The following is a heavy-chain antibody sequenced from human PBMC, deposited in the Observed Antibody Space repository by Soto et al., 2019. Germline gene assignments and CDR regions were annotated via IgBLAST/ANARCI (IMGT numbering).Heavy chain of an antibody. V-gene: IGHV1-18*01. J-gene: IGHJ4*02. Sequence: ASVKVSCKASGYTFSRYGITWVRQAPGQGLEWMGWSSAYNVITNYAQRLQGRVTMTTDTSTSTAYMELRSLRSDDTAVYYCARVAMVGATRDYFDYWGQGTLVTVSS. D-gene: IGHD1-26*01. CDR3: ARVAMVGATRDYFDY. CDR1: GYTFSRYG. CDR2: SSAYNVIT.